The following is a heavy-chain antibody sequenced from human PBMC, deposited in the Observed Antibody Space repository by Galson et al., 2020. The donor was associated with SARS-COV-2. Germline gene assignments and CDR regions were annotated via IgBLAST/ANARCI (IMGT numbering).Heavy chain of an antibody. CDR1: GFSLSTSGVG. D-gene: IGHD3-22*01. V-gene: IGHV2-5*01. Sequence: SGHTLLKPPQTLTLTCTCSGFSLSTSGVGVGWIRQPPEKALEWLTLIYWNDAKQYNPSLKSRLTLTKDTYKNQVVLTMTDVDPVDTATYYCAHRNGLEVNSGYHCVFDYRGQGTLVTVSS. CDR3: AHRNGLEVNSGYHCVFDY. CDR2: IYWNDAK. J-gene: IGHJ4*02.